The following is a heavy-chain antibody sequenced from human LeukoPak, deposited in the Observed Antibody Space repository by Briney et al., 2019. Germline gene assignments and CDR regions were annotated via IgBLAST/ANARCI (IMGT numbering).Heavy chain of an antibody. CDR3: ARNYYDSSGLLMTIDY. CDR2: ISYDGSNK. J-gene: IGHJ4*02. V-gene: IGHV3-30-3*01. Sequence: GGSLRLSCAAPGFTFSSYAMHWVRQAPGKGLEWVAVISYDGSNKYYADSVKGRFTISRDNSKNTLYLQMNSLRAEDTAVYYCARNYYDSSGLLMTIDYWGQGTLVTVSS. CDR1: GFTFSSYA. D-gene: IGHD3-22*01.